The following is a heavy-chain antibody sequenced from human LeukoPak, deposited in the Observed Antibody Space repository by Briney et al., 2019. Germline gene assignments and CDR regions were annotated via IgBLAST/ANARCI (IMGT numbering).Heavy chain of an antibody. CDR2: LYSDGNT. CDR1: GFTVITKD. D-gene: IGHD1-14*01. J-gene: IGHJ4*02. CDR3: ARGVEPLAANTLAY. V-gene: IGHV3-53*01. Sequence: GGSLRLSCAASGFTVITKDMTWVRQAPGKGSERVSVLYSDGNTKYADSVQGRFTISRDNSKNTLYLEMNSLSPDDTAVYYCARGVEPLAANTLAYWGQGTLVTVSS.